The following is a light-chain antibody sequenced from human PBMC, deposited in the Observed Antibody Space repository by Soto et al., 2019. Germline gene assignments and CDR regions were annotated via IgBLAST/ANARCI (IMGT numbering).Light chain of an antibody. CDR2: DAS. CDR1: RSVGASY. CDR3: QQYGSSPPIT. J-gene: IGKJ5*01. V-gene: IGKV3D-20*01. Sequence: EIVLTQSPATLSLSPGERATPPSGASRSVGASYLAWYQQKPGLAPSLLIYDASSRATGIPDRFSGSGSGTDFTLTISRLEPEDFAVYYCQQYGSSPPITFGQGTRLEIK.